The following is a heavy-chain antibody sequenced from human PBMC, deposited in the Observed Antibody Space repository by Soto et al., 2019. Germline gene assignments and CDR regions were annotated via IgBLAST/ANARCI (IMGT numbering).Heavy chain of an antibody. D-gene: IGHD3-10*01. CDR2: ISYDGSNK. V-gene: IGHV3-30*18. CDR1: GFTFSSYG. Sequence: GGSLRLSCAASGFTFSSYGMHWVRQAPGKGLEWVAVISYDGSNKYYADSVKGRFTISRDNSKNTLYLQMNSLRAEDTAVYYCAKDLMVRGVPNPNWFDAWGHGTPVTVSS. CDR3: AKDLMVRGVPNPNWFDA. J-gene: IGHJ5*01.